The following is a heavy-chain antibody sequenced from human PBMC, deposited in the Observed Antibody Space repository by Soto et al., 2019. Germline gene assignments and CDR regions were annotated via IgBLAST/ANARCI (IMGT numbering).Heavy chain of an antibody. CDR2: ISYDERNK. CDR3: AKDLSKYYYDSSGYTLDY. CDR1: GFTFSTYL. V-gene: IGHV3-30*18. J-gene: IGHJ4*02. Sequence: QVQLVESGGGVVQPGRPLRLSCAASGFTFSTYLMHWVRQAPGKGLEWMAVISYDERNKFYADSVKGRFTVSRDNSKNTLYLQMNSLRAEDTAVYFCAKDLSKYYYDSSGYTLDYWGQGTLVTVSS. D-gene: IGHD3-22*01.